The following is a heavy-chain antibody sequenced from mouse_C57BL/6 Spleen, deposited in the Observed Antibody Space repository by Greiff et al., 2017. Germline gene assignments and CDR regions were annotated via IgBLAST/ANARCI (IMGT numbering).Heavy chain of an antibody. J-gene: IGHJ3*01. D-gene: IGHD4-1*01. Sequence: EVKLMESGGGLVKPGGSLKLSCAASGFTFSDYGMHWVRQAPEKGLEWVAYISSGSSTIYYADTVKGRFTISRDNAKNTLFLQMTSLRSEDTAMYYCARSFRTGPSWFAYWGQGTLVTVSA. CDR2: ISSGSSTI. V-gene: IGHV5-17*01. CDR1: GFTFSDYG. CDR3: ARSFRTGPSWFAY.